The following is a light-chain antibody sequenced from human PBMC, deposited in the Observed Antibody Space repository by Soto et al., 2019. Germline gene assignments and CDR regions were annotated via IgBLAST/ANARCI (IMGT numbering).Light chain of an antibody. CDR2: WAS. V-gene: IGKV4-1*01. CDR1: QTGFYCINKKND. Sequence: DIVMTQSPDSLAVSLSERATMHCKSSQTGFYCINKKNDLAWYQHKPGQPPKLLIYWASTRESGVPDRFSGSGSGTDFTLTINSLQAEDVAVYYCQQSYSPPLTFGGGTKVEIK. CDR3: QQSYSPPLT. J-gene: IGKJ4*01.